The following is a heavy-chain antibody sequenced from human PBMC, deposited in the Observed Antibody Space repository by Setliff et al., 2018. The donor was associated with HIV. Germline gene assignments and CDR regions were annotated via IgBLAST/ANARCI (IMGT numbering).Heavy chain of an antibody. Sequence: PGGSLRLSCAASGFTFSSYEMNWVRQAPGKGLEWVSSITNTSDYISYGDSVKGRFTISRDNAKNSLYLEMNSLRPEDTAVYFCAREMTYRGELDYWGQGTLVTVSS. CDR3: AREMTYRGELDY. J-gene: IGHJ4*02. CDR1: GFTFSSYE. CDR2: ITNTSDYI. D-gene: IGHD2-21*02. V-gene: IGHV3-21*01.